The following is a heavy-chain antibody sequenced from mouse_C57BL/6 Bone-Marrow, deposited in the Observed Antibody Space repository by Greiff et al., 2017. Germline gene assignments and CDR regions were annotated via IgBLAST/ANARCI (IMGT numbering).Heavy chain of an antibody. Sequence: EVQLVESGGGLVKPGGSLKLSCAASGFTFSSYAMSWVRQTPEKRLEWVATISDGGSYTYYPDNVKGRFTISRDNAKNNLYLQMSQLKSEDTAMYYCAREILRYAMDYWGQGTSVTVSS. CDR1: GFTFSSYA. CDR2: ISDGGSYT. CDR3: AREILRYAMDY. D-gene: IGHD1-1*01. J-gene: IGHJ4*01. V-gene: IGHV5-4*01.